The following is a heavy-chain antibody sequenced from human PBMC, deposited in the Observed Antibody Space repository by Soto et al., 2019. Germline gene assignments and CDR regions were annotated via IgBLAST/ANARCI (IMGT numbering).Heavy chain of an antibody. CDR3: AIYSCGFFYDY. CDR1: GGSISSYY. CDR2: IYYSGST. V-gene: IGHV4-59*01. Sequence: SETLSLTCTVSGGSISSYYWSWIRQPPGKGLEWIGYIYYSGSTNYNPSLKSRVTISVGTSKNQFSLKLSSVTAADTAVYYCAIYSCGFFYDYWGQGTLVTVSS. J-gene: IGHJ4*02. D-gene: IGHD6-19*01.